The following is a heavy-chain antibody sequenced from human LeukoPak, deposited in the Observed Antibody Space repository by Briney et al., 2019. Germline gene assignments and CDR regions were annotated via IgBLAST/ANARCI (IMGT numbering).Heavy chain of an antibody. D-gene: IGHD2-8*02. CDR2: IYTSGST. CDR3: ARVTTGGDVDY. Sequence: SETLSLTCTVSGGSISSGSYYWSWIRQPAGKGLEWIGRIYTSGSTNYNPSLKSRVTISVDTSKNQFSLKLSSMTAADTAVYYCARVTTGGDVDYWGQGTLVTVSS. J-gene: IGHJ4*02. V-gene: IGHV4-61*02. CDR1: GGSISSGSYY.